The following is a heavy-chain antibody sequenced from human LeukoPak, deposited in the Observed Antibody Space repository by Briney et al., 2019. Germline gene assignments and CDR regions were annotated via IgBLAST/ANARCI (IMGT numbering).Heavy chain of an antibody. D-gene: IGHD3-10*01. Sequence: PGGSLRLSCAASGFTFSSYSMNWVRQAPGKGLEWVSSISSSSYIYYADSVKGRFTISRDNAKNSLYLQMNSLRAEDTAVYYCARFHGSGSYYNVGNYWGQGTLVTVSS. CDR2: ISSSSYI. V-gene: IGHV3-21*01. CDR1: GFTFSSYS. CDR3: ARFHGSGSYYNVGNY. J-gene: IGHJ4*02.